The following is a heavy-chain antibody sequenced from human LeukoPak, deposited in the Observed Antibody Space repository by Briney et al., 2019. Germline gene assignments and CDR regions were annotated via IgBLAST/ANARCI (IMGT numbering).Heavy chain of an antibody. CDR2: MNPNSGNT. V-gene: IGHV1-8*01. J-gene: IGHJ5*02. Sequence: ASVKVSCKASGYTFTSYDINWVRQATGQGLEWMGWMNPNSGNTGYAQKFQGRVTMTRNTSISTAYMELSSLRSEDTAVYYCARRRSLRRSNWFDPWGQGTLVTVSS. CDR1: GYTFTSYD. D-gene: IGHD5/OR15-5a*01. CDR3: ARRRSLRRSNWFDP.